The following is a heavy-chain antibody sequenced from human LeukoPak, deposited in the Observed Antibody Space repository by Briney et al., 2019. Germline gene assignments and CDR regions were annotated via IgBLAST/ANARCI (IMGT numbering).Heavy chain of an antibody. CDR3: ATAPVGASELYYFDY. D-gene: IGHD1-26*01. J-gene: IGHJ4*02. CDR1: GYTPTELS. Sequence: ASVKVSCKVSGYTPTELSMHWVRQAPGKGLEWMGGFDAEDGETIYAQKCQGRVTMTEDTSTDTAYMELSSLRSEDTAVYYCATAPVGASELYYFDYWGQGTLVTVSS. CDR2: FDAEDGET. V-gene: IGHV1-24*01.